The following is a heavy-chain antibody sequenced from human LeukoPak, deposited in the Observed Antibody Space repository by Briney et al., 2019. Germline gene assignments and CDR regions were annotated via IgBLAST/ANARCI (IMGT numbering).Heavy chain of an antibody. V-gene: IGHV4-39*01. CDR3: ARHCSSTGCYRAVDY. J-gene: IGHJ4*02. Sequence: SETLSLTCTVSGGSISSSSYYWGWIRQPPGKGLEWIGSIYYSGSTYYNPSLKSRVTISVDTSKNQFSLKLSSVTAADTAVYYCARHCSSTGCYRAVDYWGQGTLVTVSS. CDR1: GGSISSSSYY. CDR2: IYYSGST. D-gene: IGHD2-2*02.